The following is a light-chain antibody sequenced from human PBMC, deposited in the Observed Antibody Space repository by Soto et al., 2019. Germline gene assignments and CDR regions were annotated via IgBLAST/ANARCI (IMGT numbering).Light chain of an antibody. J-gene: IGLJ2*01. CDR2: EVT. CDR3: TSYTSSGTLV. CDR1: SNDVGGYNY. Sequence: QSVLTQPASVSGSPGQSITISCTGTSNDVGGYNYVSWYQHHPGKAPKLMIYEVTNRPSGVSNRFSGSKSGNTASLTISGLQAEDEADYYCTSYTSSGTLVFGGGTKLTVL. V-gene: IGLV2-14*01.